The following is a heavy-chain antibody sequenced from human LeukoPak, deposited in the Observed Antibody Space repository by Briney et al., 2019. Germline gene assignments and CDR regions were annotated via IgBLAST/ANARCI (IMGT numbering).Heavy chain of an antibody. Sequence: PGGSLRLSCVASGFTFNNYAMNWVRQAPGKGLEWVSGISASGSRTHYADSVKGRFTISRDNSKNTLYLQLNSLRAEDTAVYYCAKDPVFSCWGQGTLVTVSS. J-gene: IGHJ4*02. CDR3: AKDPVFSC. D-gene: IGHD3-3*01. CDR2: ISASGSRT. CDR1: GFTFNNYA. V-gene: IGHV3-23*01.